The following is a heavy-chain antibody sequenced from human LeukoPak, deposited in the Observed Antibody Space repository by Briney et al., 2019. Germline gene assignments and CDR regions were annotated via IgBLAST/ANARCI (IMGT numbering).Heavy chain of an antibody. D-gene: IGHD6-13*01. CDR3: AREGSSSWAHFDY. V-gene: IGHV3-30*04. Sequence: VRSLRLSCAASGFTFSSYAMHWVRQAPGKGLEWVAVISYDGSNKYYADSVKGRFTISRDNSKNTLYLQMNSLRAEDTAVYYCAREGSSSWAHFDYWGQGTLVTVSS. J-gene: IGHJ4*02. CDR2: ISYDGSNK. CDR1: GFTFSSYA.